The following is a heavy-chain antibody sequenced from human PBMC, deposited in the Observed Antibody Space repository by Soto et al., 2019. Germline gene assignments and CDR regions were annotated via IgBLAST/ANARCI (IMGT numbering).Heavy chain of an antibody. CDR3: ARGWQLDN. CDR2: TYYRSKWYN. Sequence: SQTLSLTCAISGDSVSNNNGAWNWIRQSPSRGLEWLGRTYYRSKWYNDYAVSLKSRMTINPDTSKNQFSLQLISVTPEDTAVYYCARGWQLDNWGQGTVVTVPS. J-gene: IGHJ4*02. CDR1: GDSVSNNNGA. D-gene: IGHD6-13*01. V-gene: IGHV6-1*01.